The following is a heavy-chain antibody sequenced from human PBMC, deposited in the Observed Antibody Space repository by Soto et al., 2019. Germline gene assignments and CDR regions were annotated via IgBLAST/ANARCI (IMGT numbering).Heavy chain of an antibody. J-gene: IGHJ6*02. CDR2: ISYDGNTK. CDR3: AKGGAGSSPSSWYGMDV. Sequence: GGSLRLSCAASGFTFNIYGMHWLRQAPGKGLEWVTVISYDGNTKYYADSVNGRFTISRDNSKNTLYLQMDSLRTEDTAVYYCAKGGAGSSPSSWYGMDVWGQGTTVTVSS. CDR1: GFTFNIYG. V-gene: IGHV3-30*18. D-gene: IGHD3-10*01.